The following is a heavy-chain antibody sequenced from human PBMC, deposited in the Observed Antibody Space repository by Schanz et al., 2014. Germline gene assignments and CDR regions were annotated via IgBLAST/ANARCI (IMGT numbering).Heavy chain of an antibody. V-gene: IGHV3-11*04. CDR1: GFPFSDYF. D-gene: IGHD3-22*01. CDR3: VSVYDSSGYVSFNY. Sequence: QVQLVDSGGGLVKPGGSLRLSCTASGFPFSDYFMAWIRQPPGRGLEWVSYISSSSSTIYHADSVKGRFTISRDNAKNSLYLQMNSLRAEDTAVYYCVSVYDSSGYVSFNYWGQGTLVTVSS. CDR2: ISSSSSTI. J-gene: IGHJ4*02.